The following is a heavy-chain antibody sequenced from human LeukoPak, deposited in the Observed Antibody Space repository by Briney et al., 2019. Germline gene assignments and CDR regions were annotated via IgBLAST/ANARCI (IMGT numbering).Heavy chain of an antibody. Sequence: SVKVSCKASGGTFSSYAISWVRQAPGQGIELMGGIIPIFGTANYAQKFQGRVTITTDESTSTAYMELSSLRSEDTAVYYCASRTWSKAGALFDYWGQGTLVTVSS. CDR3: ASRTWSKAGALFDY. CDR2: IIPIFGTA. V-gene: IGHV1-69*05. J-gene: IGHJ4*02. D-gene: IGHD1-26*01. CDR1: GGTFSSYA.